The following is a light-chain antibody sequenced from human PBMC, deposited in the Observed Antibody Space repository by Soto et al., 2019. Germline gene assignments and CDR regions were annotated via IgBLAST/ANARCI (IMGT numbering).Light chain of an antibody. J-gene: IGKJ1*01. CDR1: QSVISTY. V-gene: IGKV3-20*01. CDR3: PHYRDSPCT. CDR2: GAS. Sequence: EMVLTQSPGTLSLSPGERATLSCRASQSVISTYLAWYQQKPGQAPRLLIYGASSRATSIPDRVSGSGSATDFSRTIIRLETYDFPVYYCPHYRDSPCTCGQWTEVEIK.